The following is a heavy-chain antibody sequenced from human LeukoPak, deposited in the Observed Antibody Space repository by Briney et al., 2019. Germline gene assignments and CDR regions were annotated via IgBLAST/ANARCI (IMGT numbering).Heavy chain of an antibody. CDR2: ISTFNGYT. Sequence: VASVRVSCKPSGYIFTSNSITWVRQAPGQQLEWMGWISTFNGYTKYAQNLQGRVTMTTETSTSTAYMELRSLRSDDTAIYYCARDYCTRGGDCYKEDLFDPWGQGTLVTVSS. D-gene: IGHD2-21*02. V-gene: IGHV1-18*04. CDR1: GYIFTSNS. CDR3: ARDYCTRGGDCYKEDLFDP. J-gene: IGHJ5*02.